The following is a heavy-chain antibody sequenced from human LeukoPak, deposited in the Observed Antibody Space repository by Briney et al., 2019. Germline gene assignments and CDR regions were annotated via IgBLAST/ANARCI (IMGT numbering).Heavy chain of an antibody. D-gene: IGHD6-19*01. CDR2: ISTYNSNT. CDR1: GYTFSTYG. CDR3: TRVWLGNGLDI. Sequence: ASVKVSCKASGYTFSTYGITWMRQAPGQGLEWMGWISTYNSNTKYEQKFQGRVTMTTDTPTRTVHMELRSLGSDDTAVYYCTRVWLGNGLDIWGQGTMVTVSS. V-gene: IGHV1-18*01. J-gene: IGHJ3*02.